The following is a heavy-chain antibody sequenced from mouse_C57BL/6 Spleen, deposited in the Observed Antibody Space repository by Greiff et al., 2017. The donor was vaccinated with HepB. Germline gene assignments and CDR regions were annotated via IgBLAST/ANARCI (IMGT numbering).Heavy chain of an antibody. CDR1: GYTFTNYW. D-gene: IGHD2-1*01. V-gene: IGHV1-63*01. Sequence: VKLQQSGAELVRPGTSVKMSCKASGYTFTNYWIGWVKQRPGHGLEWIGDIYPGGGYTNYNEKFKGKATLTADKSSSTAYMQFSSLTSEDSAIYYCASAGNYDRGAMDYWGQGTSVTVSS. CDR3: ASAGNYDRGAMDY. J-gene: IGHJ4*01. CDR2: IYPGGGYT.